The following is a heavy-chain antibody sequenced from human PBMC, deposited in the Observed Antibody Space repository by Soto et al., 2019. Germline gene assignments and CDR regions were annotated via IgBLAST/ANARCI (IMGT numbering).Heavy chain of an antibody. V-gene: IGHV1-24*01. Sequence: ASVKVSCKVSGYTLTELSMHWVRQAPGKGLEWMGGFDPEDGETIYAQKFQGRVTMTADTSTDTAYMELSSLRSEDTAVYYCATLVTAKNYYYYYGMDVWGQGTTVTVSS. CDR1: GYTLTELS. D-gene: IGHD2-21*02. J-gene: IGHJ6*02. CDR3: ATLVTAKNYYYYYGMDV. CDR2: FDPEDGET.